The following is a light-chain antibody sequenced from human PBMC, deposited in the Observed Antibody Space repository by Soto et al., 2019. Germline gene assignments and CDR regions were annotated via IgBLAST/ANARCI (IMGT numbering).Light chain of an antibody. CDR3: QQLNIFPPLFT. J-gene: IGKJ3*01. CDR2: AAS. CDR1: QGISSY. V-gene: IGKV1-8*01. Sequence: AIRMTQSPSSLSASTGDRVTITCRASQGISSYLAWYQQKPGKDPKLLIYAASTLQSGVPSRFSGSGSGTDFTLTISCLQSEDFATYYCQQLNIFPPLFTFGPGTKVDIK.